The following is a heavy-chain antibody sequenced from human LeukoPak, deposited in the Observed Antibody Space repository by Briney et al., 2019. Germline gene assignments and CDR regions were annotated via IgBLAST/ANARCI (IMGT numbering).Heavy chain of an antibody. CDR2: IYHSGST. CDR1: GGSISSSNW. CDR3: ATYYDILTGYYNFDY. J-gene: IGHJ4*02. Sequence: SGTLSLTCAVSGGSISSSNWWSWVRQPPGKGLEWIGSIYHSGSTYYNPSLKSRVTISVDTSKNQFSLKLSSVTAADTAVYYCATYYDILTGYYNFDYWGQGTLVTVSS. V-gene: IGHV4-4*02. D-gene: IGHD3-9*01.